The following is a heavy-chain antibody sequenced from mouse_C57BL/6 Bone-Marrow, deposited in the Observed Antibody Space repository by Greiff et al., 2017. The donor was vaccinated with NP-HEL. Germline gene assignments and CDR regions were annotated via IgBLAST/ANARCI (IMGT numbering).Heavy chain of an antibody. CDR1: EYEFPSHD. CDR3: ANDYDKNCDY. J-gene: IGHJ2*01. V-gene: IGHV5-2*01. Sequence: EVKLMESGGGLVQPGESLKLSCEFTEYEFPSHDMSWVRKTPEKRLELVAAINSDGGSTYYPDTMERRFIISRDNTKQTLYLQMSSLRSEDTALYYCANDYDKNCDYWGQGTTLTVSS. CDR2: INSDGGST. D-gene: IGHD2-4*01.